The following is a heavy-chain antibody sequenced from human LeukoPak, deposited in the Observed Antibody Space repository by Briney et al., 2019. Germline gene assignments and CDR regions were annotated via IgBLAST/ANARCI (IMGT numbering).Heavy chain of an antibody. CDR1: GGSISSSNW. Sequence: SETLSLTCAVSGGSISSSNWWSWVRQPPGKGLEWIGEIYHSGSTNYNPSLKSRVTISVDKSKNQFSLKLSSVTAADTAVYYCAKAGYSSSWGRFDPWGQGTLVTVSS. CDR2: IYHSGST. V-gene: IGHV4-4*02. J-gene: IGHJ5*02. CDR3: AKAGYSSSWGRFDP. D-gene: IGHD6-13*01.